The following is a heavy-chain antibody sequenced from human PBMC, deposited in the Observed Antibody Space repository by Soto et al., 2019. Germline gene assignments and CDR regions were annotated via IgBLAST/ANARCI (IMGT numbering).Heavy chain of an antibody. CDR1: GVSITSYF. J-gene: IGHJ5*02. CDR3: ARQDRVVAEGRWFDP. V-gene: IGHV4-59*08. D-gene: IGHD2-15*01. CDR2: ISFSGAT. Sequence: PSETLSLTCTVSGVSITSYFWSWIRQTPGKGLDWIGSISFSGATYSNPSLKGRAALSVDTSENHLSLTLSSVTAADTAVYYCARQDRVVAEGRWFDPWGQGTLVTVSS.